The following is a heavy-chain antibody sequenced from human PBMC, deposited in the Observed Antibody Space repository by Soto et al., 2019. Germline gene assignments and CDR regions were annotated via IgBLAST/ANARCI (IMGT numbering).Heavy chain of an antibody. CDR1: RFAVSDYY. V-gene: IGHV3-11*01. J-gene: IGHJ3*02. CDR2: ISSSGRTI. D-gene: IGHD6-19*01. Sequence: QVQLVESGGGLVKPGGSLRLSCAAIRFAVSDYYMRWIRQAPGKGLEWVSYISSSGRTIYYADSVKGRFTISRDNAKKSLYLQMNSLRADDKAVYYCARSSGWYALGAFDIWGQGTLVTVSS. CDR3: ARSSGWYALGAFDI.